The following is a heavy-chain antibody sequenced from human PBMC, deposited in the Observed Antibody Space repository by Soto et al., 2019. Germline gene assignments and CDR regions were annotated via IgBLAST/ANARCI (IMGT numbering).Heavy chain of an antibody. Sequence: EVQLLESGGGLVQPGESLRLSCAASGLTFANYAMSWVRQAPGKGLHWVSAISGRGESTYYADSVKGRFTISRDNSKNTLYLQMNSLRAEDTAVYYCANAFLWFGEQSSDYWGQGTLVTVSS. J-gene: IGHJ4*02. CDR2: ISGRGEST. CDR1: GLTFANYA. CDR3: ANAFLWFGEQSSDY. V-gene: IGHV3-23*01. D-gene: IGHD3-10*01.